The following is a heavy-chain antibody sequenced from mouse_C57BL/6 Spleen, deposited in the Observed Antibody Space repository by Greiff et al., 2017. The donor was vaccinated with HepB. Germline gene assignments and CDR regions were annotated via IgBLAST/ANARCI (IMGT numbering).Heavy chain of an antibody. CDR3: ARSDDYDSHYIDY. V-gene: IGHV1-19*01. J-gene: IGHJ2*01. CDR2: INPYNGGT. D-gene: IGHD2-4*01. Sequence: VQLQQSGPVLVKPGASVKMSCKASGYTFTDYYMNWVKQSHGKSLEWIGVINPYNGGTSYNQKFKGKATLTVDKSSSTACMELNSLTSEDSAVYYCARSDDYDSHYIDYWGQGTTLTVSS. CDR1: GYTFTDYY.